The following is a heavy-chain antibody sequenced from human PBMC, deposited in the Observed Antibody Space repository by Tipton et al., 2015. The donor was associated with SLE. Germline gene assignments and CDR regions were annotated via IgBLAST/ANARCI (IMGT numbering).Heavy chain of an antibody. Sequence: SLRLSCAASGFTFDDYAMHWVRQTPGKGLEWVSGLSWNSGSIGYADSVKGRFTISRDNAKNSLFLQLNSLRVEDTALYYCVKGLGVQLIMAVHFDLWGRGTLVTVSS. D-gene: IGHD2-2*01. V-gene: IGHV3-9*01. J-gene: IGHJ2*01. CDR1: GFTFDDYA. CDR3: VKGLGVQLIMAVHFDL. CDR2: LSWNSGSI.